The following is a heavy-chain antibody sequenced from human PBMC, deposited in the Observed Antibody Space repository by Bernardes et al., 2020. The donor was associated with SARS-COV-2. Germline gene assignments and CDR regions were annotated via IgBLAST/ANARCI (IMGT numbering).Heavy chain of an antibody. CDR3: ARSAGMDV. CDR1: GFDFSDYW. V-gene: IGHV3-7*03. CDR2: IKRDGSET. Sequence: GGSLRLSCAGSGFDFSDYWMTLVRQAPGKGLEWVANIKRDGSETYYVDSVKGRFTISRDNAKNLVFLQMNSLRAEDTAVFYCARSAGMDVWGQGTRVTVSS. J-gene: IGHJ6*02.